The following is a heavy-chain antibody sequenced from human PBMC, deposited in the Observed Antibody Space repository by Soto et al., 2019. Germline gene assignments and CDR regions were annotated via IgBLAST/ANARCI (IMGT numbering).Heavy chain of an antibody. Sequence: EVQLVESGGGLVQPGGSLRLSCTASGFSFSSNWMHWVRQVPGKGLVWVARINGDGSTISYVDSVKGRFTISRDNAKSTLYLQMNSLRAEDTAVYYCTRGKIVVSGTDYWGQETLVTVSS. CDR2: INGDGSTI. CDR3: TRGKIVVSGTDY. J-gene: IGHJ4*02. CDR1: GFSFSSNW. D-gene: IGHD3-22*01. V-gene: IGHV3-74*01.